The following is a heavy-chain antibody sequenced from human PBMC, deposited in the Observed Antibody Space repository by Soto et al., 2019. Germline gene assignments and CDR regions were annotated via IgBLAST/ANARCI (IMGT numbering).Heavy chain of an antibody. D-gene: IGHD2-2*01. CDR1: GYTFTSYD. CDR2: MNPNSGNT. CDR3: ARMVIVVVPAATNYYYYYGMDV. V-gene: IGHV1-8*01. J-gene: IGHJ6*02. Sequence: GASVKVSCKASGYTFTSYDINWVRQATGQGLEWMGWMNPNSGNTGYAQKFQGRVTMTRNTSISTAYMELSSLRSEDTAVYYCARMVIVVVPAATNYYYYYGMDVWGQGTTVTVSS.